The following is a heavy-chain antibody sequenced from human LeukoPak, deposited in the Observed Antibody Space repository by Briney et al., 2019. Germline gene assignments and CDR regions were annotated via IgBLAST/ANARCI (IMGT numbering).Heavy chain of an antibody. V-gene: IGHV3-11*03. J-gene: IGHJ4*02. Sequence: PGGSLRLSCEASGFTLSVYYMSWFRQAPGKGLEWIGYISSTGSYTTYADSVRGRFTISRANAKSLLFLQMNNLRAEDTAVYYCARKLGGSQCGGDCFFDHWGQGTLVAVSS. CDR3: ARKLGGSQCGGDCFFDH. CDR1: GFTLSVYY. CDR2: ISSTGSYT. D-gene: IGHD2-21*02.